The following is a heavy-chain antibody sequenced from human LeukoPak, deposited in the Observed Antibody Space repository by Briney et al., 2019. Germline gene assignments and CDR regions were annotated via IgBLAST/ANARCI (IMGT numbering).Heavy chain of an antibody. Sequence: SETQSLTCTVSCQSMSLSTYYWGWIRQPPGMGLEWIGLIYHSGSAYYNASLESRVAISIDTSKGQFSLRLTSVAAADTALYFGARQTLCPARYCVPPAGPWGFDSWGQGALVIVSS. CDR2: IYHSGSA. D-gene: IGHD2-15*01. J-gene: IGHJ4*02. CDR1: CQSMSLSTYY. CDR3: ARQTLCPARYCVPPAGPWGFDS. V-gene: IGHV4-39*01.